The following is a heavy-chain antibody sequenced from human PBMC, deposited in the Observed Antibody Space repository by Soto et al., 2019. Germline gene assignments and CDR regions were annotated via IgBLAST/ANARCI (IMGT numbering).Heavy chain of an antibody. J-gene: IGHJ4*02. CDR3: ARTPKAAAGTFDY. V-gene: IGHV4-59*01. CDR1: GGSISSYY. D-gene: IGHD6-13*01. CDR2: IYYSGST. Sequence: QVQLQESGPGLVKPSETLSLTCTVSGGSISSYYWSWIRQPPGKGLEWIGYIYYSGSTNYNPSLKSRVTISVDTSKNQFSLKLSSVTAADTAVYYCARTPKAAAGTFDYWGQGTLVTVSS.